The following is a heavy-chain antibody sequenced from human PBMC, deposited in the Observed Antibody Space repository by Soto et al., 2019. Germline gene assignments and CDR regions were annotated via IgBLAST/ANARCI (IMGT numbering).Heavy chain of an antibody. CDR3: ATCSGPSCHRGREWFDP. J-gene: IGHJ5*02. V-gene: IGHV1-18*04. CDR2: TCTYNGNT. Sequence: QVQLVQSGAEVKKPGASVKVSCTASGYTFSSFGITWVRQAPGQGLEWMGWTCTYNGNTNYAQKLQGRVTMSIDTSTSTAYMELRSLRSDGTAMYYCATCSGPSCHRGREWFDPWGQGTLVTVSA. CDR1: GYTFSSFG. D-gene: IGHD2-2*01.